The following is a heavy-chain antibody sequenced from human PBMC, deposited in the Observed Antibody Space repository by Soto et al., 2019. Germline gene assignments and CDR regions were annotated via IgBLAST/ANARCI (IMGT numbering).Heavy chain of an antibody. Sequence: GGSLRLSCEASGFTFSTYGMHWIRQAPGKGLEWLAIIWNDGSNEYYADSVKGRFTISRDNAKKSLYLQMNSLRVEDTAVYYCARTYCSGGSCYGYYYYYYYGMGVWGQGTTVTVSS. CDR3: ARTYCSGGSCYGYYYYYYYGMGV. J-gene: IGHJ6*02. V-gene: IGHV3-33*03. CDR2: IWNDGSNE. D-gene: IGHD2-15*01. CDR1: GFTFSTYG.